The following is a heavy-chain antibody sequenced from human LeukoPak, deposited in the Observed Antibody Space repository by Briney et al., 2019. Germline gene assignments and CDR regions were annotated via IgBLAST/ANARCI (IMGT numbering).Heavy chain of an antibody. D-gene: IGHD3-22*01. CDR1: GYTFTGYY. CDR3: ARDRLTMIVVANAFDI. J-gene: IGHJ3*02. Sequence: GASVKVSCKASGYTFTGYYMHWVRQAPGQGLEWMGWINPNSGGTNYAQKFQGRVTMTRDTSISTAYMELSRLRSDDTAVYYCARDRLTMIVVANAFDIWGQGTMVTVSS. CDR2: INPNSGGT. V-gene: IGHV1-2*02.